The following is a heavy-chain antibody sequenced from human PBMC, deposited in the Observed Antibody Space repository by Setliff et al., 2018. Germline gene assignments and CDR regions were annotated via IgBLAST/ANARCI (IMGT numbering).Heavy chain of an antibody. Sequence: VASVKVSCKAFGYTFAKYGTSWVRQAPGQGLEWMGWISAYNDNTNYAQKVQGRVTMTTDTSTSTAYMELRSLTSDDTAVYYCAREGRRYYDSSGYYYDPYYYYYMDVWGKGTTVTVSS. D-gene: IGHD3-22*01. CDR2: ISAYNDNT. CDR1: GYTFAKYG. J-gene: IGHJ6*03. V-gene: IGHV1-18*01. CDR3: AREGRRYYDSSGYYYDPYYYYYMDV.